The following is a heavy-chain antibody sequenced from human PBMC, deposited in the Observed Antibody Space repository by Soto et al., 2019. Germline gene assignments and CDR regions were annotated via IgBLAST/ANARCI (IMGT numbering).Heavy chain of an antibody. CDR2: IYSTEAT. CDR1: GGSISGHY. CDR3: ARTRVRALTAGESDP. D-gene: IGHD5-18*01. Sequence: SETLSLTCTVSGGSISGHYWSWIRQTAGKGLEWIGRIYSTEATSYNPSLNSRASMSIDTSKNQISLNLTSVTAADTAMYYCARTRVRALTAGESDPWGPGTLVTVSS. V-gene: IGHV4-4*07. J-gene: IGHJ5*02.